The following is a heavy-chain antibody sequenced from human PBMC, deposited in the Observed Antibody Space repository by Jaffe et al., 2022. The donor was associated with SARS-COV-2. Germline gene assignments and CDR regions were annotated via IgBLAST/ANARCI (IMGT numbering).Heavy chain of an antibody. CDR3: GQVTTLGVGYYYGMDV. D-gene: IGHD3-16*01. Sequence: QVQLVQSGAEVKKPGSSVKVSCKASGGTFSSYAISWVRQAPGQGLEWMGGIIPIFGTANYAQKFQGRVTITADESTSTAYMELSSLRSEDTAVYYCGQVTTLGVGYYYGMDVWGQGTTVTVSS. CDR1: GGTFSSYA. V-gene: IGHV1-69*01. CDR2: IIPIFGTA. J-gene: IGHJ6*02.